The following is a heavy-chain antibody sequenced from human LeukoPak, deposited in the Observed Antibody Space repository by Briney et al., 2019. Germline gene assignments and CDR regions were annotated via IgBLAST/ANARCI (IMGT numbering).Heavy chain of an antibody. V-gene: IGHV3-7*01. D-gene: IGHD2-15*01. CDR3: ARYAAMDV. J-gene: IGHJ6*02. CDR2: IKQDGSEQ. CDR1: GFTLSHYW. Sequence: GGSLRLYCAASGFTLSHYWMTWVRQAPGKGLEWVANIKQDGSEQYYVDSVKGRFTISRDNAKNSLYLQMNSLRAEDTAVYYCARYAAMDVWGQGTTVTVS.